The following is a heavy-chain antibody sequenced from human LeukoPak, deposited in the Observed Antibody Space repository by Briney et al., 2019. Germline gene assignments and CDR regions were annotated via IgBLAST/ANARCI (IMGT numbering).Heavy chain of an antibody. CDR2: INWDDDK. Sequence: SGPTLVKPTQTLTLTCTFSGFSLSTSGVGVGWIRQPPGKALEWLALINWDDDKRYRPSLKSRLTITRDTSKNQMVLTMTNMDPVDTATYYCAHRLGYSYGYCFDYWGQGTLVTVSS. V-gene: IGHV2-5*02. D-gene: IGHD5-18*01. CDR1: GFSLSTSGVG. J-gene: IGHJ4*02. CDR3: AHRLGYSYGYCFDY.